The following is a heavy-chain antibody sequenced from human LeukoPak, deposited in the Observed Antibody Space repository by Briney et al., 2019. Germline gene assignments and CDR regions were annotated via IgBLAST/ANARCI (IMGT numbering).Heavy chain of an antibody. D-gene: IGHD2-8*01. CDR2: IIPIFGTA. CDR3: ARGVPLGYCTYGVCYPPYYFDY. V-gene: IGHV1-69*05. CDR1: GGTFSSYA. Sequence: EASVKVSCKASGGTFSSYAISWVRQAPGQGLEWMGGIIPIFGTANYAQKFQGRLTITRDSSIDTAYMGLSGLSSEDTAVYYCARGVPLGYCTYGVCYPPYYFDYWGQGTLVTASS. J-gene: IGHJ4*02.